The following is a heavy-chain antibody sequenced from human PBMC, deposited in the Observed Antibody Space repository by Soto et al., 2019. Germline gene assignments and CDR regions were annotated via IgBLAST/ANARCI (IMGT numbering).Heavy chain of an antibody. CDR3: ARDKHDYIWGSYRTALDY. CDR2: ISSSSSYI. D-gene: IGHD3-16*02. J-gene: IGHJ4*02. V-gene: IGHV3-21*01. Sequence: VQLVESGGGLVKPGGSLRLSCAASGFTFSSYSMNWVRQAPGKGLEWVSSISSSSSYIYYADSVKGRFTISRDNAKNSLYLQMNSLRAEDTAVYYCARDKHDYIWGSYRTALDYWGQGTLVTVSS. CDR1: GFTFSSYS.